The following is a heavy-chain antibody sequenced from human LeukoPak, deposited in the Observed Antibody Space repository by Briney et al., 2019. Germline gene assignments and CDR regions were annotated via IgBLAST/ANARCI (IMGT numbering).Heavy chain of an antibody. CDR3: AKVLQLWSRGYYFDY. D-gene: IGHD5-18*01. J-gene: IGHJ4*02. CDR2: ISGSGGST. Sequence: GGSLRLSCAASGFTFSSYAMSWVRQAPGKGLEWVSAISGSGGSTYYADSVKGRFTISRDNSKSTLYLQMNSLRAEDTAVYYCAKVLQLWSRGYYFDYWGQGTLVTVSS. V-gene: IGHV3-23*01. CDR1: GFTFSSYA.